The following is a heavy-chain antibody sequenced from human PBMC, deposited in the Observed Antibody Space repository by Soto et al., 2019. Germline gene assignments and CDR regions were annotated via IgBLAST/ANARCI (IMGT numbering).Heavy chain of an antibody. CDR1: GGSISSSSYY. CDR3: ARQTVTGDAPYFDY. D-gene: IGHD3-16*01. J-gene: IGHJ4*02. Sequence: SETLSLTCTVSGGSISSSSYYWGWIRQPPGKGLEWIGSIYYSGSTYYNPSLKSRVTISVDTSKNQFSLKLSSVTAADTAVYYCARQTVTGDAPYFDYWGQGTLVTVSS. V-gene: IGHV4-39*01. CDR2: IYYSGST.